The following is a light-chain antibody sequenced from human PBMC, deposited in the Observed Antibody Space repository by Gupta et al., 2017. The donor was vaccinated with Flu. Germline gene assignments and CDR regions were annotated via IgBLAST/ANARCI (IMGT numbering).Light chain of an antibody. CDR1: NSGSKS. J-gene: IGLJ1*01. V-gene: IGLV3-21*02. CDR3: QVWDSGSDQYV. CDR2: DNS. Sequence: GQTDRITCGGNNSGSKSVHWYHQKPGQAPVLVVYDNSDRPSGIPERFSGSNSGNTATLTISRVEAGDEADYYGQVWDSGSDQYVFATGTKVTVL.